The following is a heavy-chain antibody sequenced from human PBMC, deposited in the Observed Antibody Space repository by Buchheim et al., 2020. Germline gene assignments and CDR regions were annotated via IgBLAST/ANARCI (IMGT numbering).Heavy chain of an antibody. CDR2: IDHYGRT. Sequence: QVQLQESGPGLVKPSQTLSLTCTVSGGSVSSGDYYWSWSRQPPGKGLEWIGYIDHYGRTYYNPSLQSRATISVDTSKNQFSLRLNSVAAADTAVYYCARETHPYSYGSGNYHHGVWFDPWGQGTL. J-gene: IGHJ5*02. V-gene: IGHV4-30-4*01. CDR3: ARETHPYSYGSGNYHHGVWFDP. CDR1: GGSVSSGDYY. D-gene: IGHD3-10*01.